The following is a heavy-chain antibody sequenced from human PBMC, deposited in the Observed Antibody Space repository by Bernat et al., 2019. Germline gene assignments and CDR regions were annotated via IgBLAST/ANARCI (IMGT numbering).Heavy chain of an antibody. D-gene: IGHD1/OR15-1a*01. V-gene: IGHV3-11*01. Sequence: QVHLVESGGGLVTPGGSLRLSCAASGFTFSDYYMHWIRQAPGMGLEWVSAIDGPGSFMKYADSVRGRFTVSRDNAHNSLYLQMNSLRAEDTAVYYCARDPRNKGLDPWGQGTLVTVSS. CDR3: ARDPRNKGLDP. CDR1: GFTFSDYY. J-gene: IGHJ5*02. CDR2: IDGPGSFM.